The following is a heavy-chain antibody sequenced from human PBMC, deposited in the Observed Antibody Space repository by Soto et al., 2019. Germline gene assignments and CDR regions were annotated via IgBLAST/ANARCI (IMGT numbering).Heavy chain of an antibody. J-gene: IGHJ6*03. CDR1: GYTFTSYY. V-gene: IGHV1-46*03. D-gene: IGHD3-9*01. Sequence: ASVKVSCKASGYTFTSYYMHWVRQAPGQGLEWMGIINPSGGSTSYAQKFQGRVTMTRDTSTSTVYMELSSLRSEDTAVYYCAREATDYDILTGSYYYYYYMDVWGKGTTVTVSS. CDR2: INPSGGST. CDR3: AREATDYDILTGSYYYYYYMDV.